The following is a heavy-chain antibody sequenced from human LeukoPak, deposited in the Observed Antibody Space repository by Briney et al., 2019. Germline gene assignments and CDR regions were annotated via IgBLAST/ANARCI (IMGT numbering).Heavy chain of an antibody. D-gene: IGHD1/OR15-1a*01. CDR1: GFTFSDYA. J-gene: IGHJ4*02. Sequence: PAGSLRLSCAASGFTFSDYAMHWVRQAPGQGLEWVALISYDGTNKYYAESVRGRFTISRDNSQNTLYLYMNSLTGADTSVYYCALTTIGVVYYFDYWGQGTLVTVSS. CDR3: ALTTIGVVYYFDY. V-gene: IGHV3-30*04. CDR2: ISYDGTNK.